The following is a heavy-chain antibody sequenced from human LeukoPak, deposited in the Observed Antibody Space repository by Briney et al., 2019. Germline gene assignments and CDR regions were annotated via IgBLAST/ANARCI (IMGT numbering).Heavy chain of an antibody. J-gene: IGHJ4*02. CDR2: IYYSGST. CDR1: GGSISSSSYY. Sequence: PSETLSLTCTVSGGSISSSSYYWGWIRQPPGKGLEWIGSIYYSGSTYYNPSLKSRVTISVDTSKNQFSLKLSSVTAADTAVYYCARDLFSGYSSSLGGFDYWGQGTLVTVSS. CDR3: ARDLFSGYSSSLGGFDY. D-gene: IGHD6-13*01. V-gene: IGHV4-39*07.